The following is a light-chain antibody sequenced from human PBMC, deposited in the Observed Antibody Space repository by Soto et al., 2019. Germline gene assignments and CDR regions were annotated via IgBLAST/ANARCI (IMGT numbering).Light chain of an antibody. J-gene: IGLJ2*01. Sequence: SYELTQPPSVSVSPGQTARITCSGDALPKQYVYWYQQKPGQAPVLVISKDTERPSGIPERFSGSSSGTTVTLTISGVQAEDETDYYCQSADSSGTVVFGGGTKLTVL. CDR3: QSADSSGTVV. CDR1: ALPKQY. V-gene: IGLV3-25*03. CDR2: KDT.